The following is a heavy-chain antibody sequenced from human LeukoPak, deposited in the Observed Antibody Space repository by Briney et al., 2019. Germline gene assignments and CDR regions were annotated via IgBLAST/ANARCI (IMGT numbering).Heavy chain of an antibody. CDR2: IKSKADGGTT. J-gene: IGHJ6*02. Sequence: GGSLRLSCAASGFTFSNAWMSWVRQAPGKGLEWVGRIKSKADGGTTDYAAPVKGRFTISRDDSKNTLYPQMNSLKTEDTAVYYCTTDWWELPHYYYYYGMDVWGQGTTVTVSS. D-gene: IGHD1-26*01. CDR3: TTDWWELPHYYYYYGMDV. V-gene: IGHV3-15*01. CDR1: GFTFSNAW.